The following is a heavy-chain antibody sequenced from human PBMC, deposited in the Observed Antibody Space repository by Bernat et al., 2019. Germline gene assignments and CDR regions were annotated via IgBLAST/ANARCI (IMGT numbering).Heavy chain of an antibody. CDR1: GFIFSDYG. Sequence: QVHLVESGGGVVQPGGSLRLSCAASGFIFSDYGMHWVRQTPGKGLEWVAFIRHHGSGEQYAGSVKGRFTISRDTSKNTLYLQMNSLRAEDTAVYYCAREDQLDSSGWFFDYWGQGTLVTVSS. V-gene: IGHV3-30*02. CDR3: AREDQLDSSGWFFDY. J-gene: IGHJ4*02. D-gene: IGHD6-19*01. CDR2: IRHHGSGE.